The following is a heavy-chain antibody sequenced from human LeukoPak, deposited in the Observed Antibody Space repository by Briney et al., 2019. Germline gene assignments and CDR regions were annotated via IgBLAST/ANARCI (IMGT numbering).Heavy chain of an antibody. CDR3: ARDFDDFWSGYYYLNWFDP. CDR1: GFTFSDYY. V-gene: IGHV3-7*03. D-gene: IGHD3-3*01. Sequence: GGSLRLSCAASGFTFSDYYMTWIRQAPGKGLEWVANIKQDGSEKYYVDSVKGRFTISRDNAKNSLYLQMNSLRAEDTAVYYCARDFDDFWSGYYYLNWFDPWGQGTLVTVSS. CDR2: IKQDGSEK. J-gene: IGHJ5*02.